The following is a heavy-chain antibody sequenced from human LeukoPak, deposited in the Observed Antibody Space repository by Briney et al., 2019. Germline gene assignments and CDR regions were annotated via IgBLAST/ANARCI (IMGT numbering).Heavy chain of an antibody. Sequence: SVKVSCKASGGTFISYAISWVRQAPGQGLEWMGRIIPILGIANYAQKFQGRVTITADKSTSTAYMELSSLRSEDTAVYYCARTGYSSGWHAKAFYYYGMDVWGQGTTVTVSS. CDR3: ARTGYSSGWHAKAFYYYGMDV. CDR1: GGTFISYA. V-gene: IGHV1-69*04. CDR2: IIPILGIA. D-gene: IGHD6-19*01. J-gene: IGHJ6*02.